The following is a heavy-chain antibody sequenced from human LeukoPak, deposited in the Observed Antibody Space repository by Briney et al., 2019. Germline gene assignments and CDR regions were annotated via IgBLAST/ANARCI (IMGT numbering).Heavy chain of an antibody. V-gene: IGHV4-30-2*01. J-gene: IGHJ4*02. CDR2: IYHSGST. D-gene: IGHD6-19*01. Sequence: SETLSLTCTVSGGSISSGGYYWSWIRQPPGKGLEWIGYIYHSGSTYYNPSLKSRVTISVDRSKNQFSLQLSSVTAADTAVYYCARAPVVGREADYWGQGTLVTVSS. CDR1: GGSISSGGYY. CDR3: ARAPVVGREADY.